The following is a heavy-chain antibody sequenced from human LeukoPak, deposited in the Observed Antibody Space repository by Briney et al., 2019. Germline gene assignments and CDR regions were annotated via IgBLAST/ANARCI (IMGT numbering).Heavy chain of an antibody. V-gene: IGHV1-69*13. J-gene: IGHJ4*02. CDR1: GGTFSSYA. Sequence: ASVKVSCKASGGTFSSYAISWVRQAPGQGLEWMGGIIPIFGTANYAQKFQGRVTITADESTSTAYMELSSLRSEDTAVYYCARPDDTAMAVFDYWGQGTLVTVSS. CDR2: IIPIFGTA. D-gene: IGHD5-18*01. CDR3: ARPDDTAMAVFDY.